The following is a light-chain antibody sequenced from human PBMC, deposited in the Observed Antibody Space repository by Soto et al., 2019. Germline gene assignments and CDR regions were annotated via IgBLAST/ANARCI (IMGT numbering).Light chain of an antibody. CDR2: YAS. V-gene: IGKV3-11*01. Sequence: EIVLTQSPATLSLSPGERATLSCRASQSVSRYLAWYQQKPGQAPRLLIYYASNRATGIPARFSGSGSGTDFTLTISSLEPEDFAVYYCQQRSNWPPITFGQGTRLDI. CDR3: QQRSNWPPIT. CDR1: QSVSRY. J-gene: IGKJ5*01.